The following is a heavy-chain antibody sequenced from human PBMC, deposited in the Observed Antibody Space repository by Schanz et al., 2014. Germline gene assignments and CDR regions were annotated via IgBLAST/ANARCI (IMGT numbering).Heavy chain of an antibody. CDR1: GFSFSSYS. D-gene: IGHD2-15*01. CDR3: ARDRGYCSGGSCLTFDY. Sequence: QVQLVESGGGLVKPGGSLRLSCSASGFSFSSYSMNWVRQAPGKGLEWVAAMSYDGSIKYYGDSVKGRFTISRDNSKNTLYLQMNTLRAEDTAVYYCARDRGYCSGGSCLTFDYWGQGTLVTVSS. V-gene: IGHV3-30*03. J-gene: IGHJ4*02. CDR2: MSYDGSIK.